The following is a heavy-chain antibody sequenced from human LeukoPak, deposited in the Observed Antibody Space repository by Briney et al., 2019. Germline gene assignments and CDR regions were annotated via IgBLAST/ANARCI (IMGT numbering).Heavy chain of an antibody. D-gene: IGHD3-10*01. CDR3: ARAGSRPYGMDV. J-gene: IGHJ6*02. CDR1: GYTFTSYY. CDR2: INPSGGST. Sequence: ASVKVSCKASGYTFTSYYMHWVRQAPGQGLEWMGIINPSGGSTSYAQKFQGRVTMTRNTSITTAYMELSSLRSEDTAVYFCARAGSRPYGMDVWGQGTTVTVSS. V-gene: IGHV1-46*01.